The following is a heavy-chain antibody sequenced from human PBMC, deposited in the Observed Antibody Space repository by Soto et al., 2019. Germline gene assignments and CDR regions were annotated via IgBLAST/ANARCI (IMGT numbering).Heavy chain of an antibody. D-gene: IGHD3-3*01. CDR3: SRVLRFLEWFYYGMDV. Sequence: SETLSLTCAVSGGSISSSNWWSWVRQPPGKGLEWIGEIYHSGSTNYNPSLKSRVTISVDKSKNQFSLTLSSLTAADTAVYYCSRVLRFLEWFYYGMDVWGQGTTVTVSS. CDR1: GGSISSSNW. CDR2: IYHSGST. J-gene: IGHJ6*02. V-gene: IGHV4-4*02.